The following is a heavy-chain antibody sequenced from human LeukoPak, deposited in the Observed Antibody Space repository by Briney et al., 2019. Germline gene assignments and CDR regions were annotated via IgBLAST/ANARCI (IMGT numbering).Heavy chain of an antibody. Sequence: GGSLRLSCAASGFTFSSYWMYWVRQAPGKGLEWVANINKDGSHKYYVDSVKGRFTISRDNAKNSLYLQMNSLRVEDTGVYYCAPKGSGSPPDWGQGTLVTVSS. CDR3: APKGSGSPPD. J-gene: IGHJ4*02. CDR1: GFTFSSYW. V-gene: IGHV3-7*01. D-gene: IGHD3-10*01. CDR2: INKDGSHK.